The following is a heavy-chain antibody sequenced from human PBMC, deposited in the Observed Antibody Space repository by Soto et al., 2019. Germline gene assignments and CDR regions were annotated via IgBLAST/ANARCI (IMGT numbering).Heavy chain of an antibody. D-gene: IGHD3-3*01. CDR1: GGSFSGYY. J-gene: IGHJ6*02. CDR3: ARGGNGVLEWLLGYYYYGMDV. Sequence: PSETLSLTCAVYGGSFSGYYWSWIRQPPGKGLEWIGELNHSGSTNYNPSLQSRVTISVDTSKNQFSLKLSSVTAADTAVYYCARGGNGVLEWLLGYYYYGMDVWGQGTTVTVSS. V-gene: IGHV4-34*01. CDR2: LNHSGST.